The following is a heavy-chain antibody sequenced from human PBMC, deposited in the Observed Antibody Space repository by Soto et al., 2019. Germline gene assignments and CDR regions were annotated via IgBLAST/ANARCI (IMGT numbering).Heavy chain of an antibody. V-gene: IGHV4-31*03. CDR1: GGTIISSSYY. CDR2: IYYSGST. Sequence: SETLSLTSTVSGGTIISSSYYWSWISQNPGKGLEWIGYIYYSGSTYYIPSLKSRVTISVDTSKNQFSLKLSSVTAADTAVYYCARGWLAYCGGGCYSTENWFDPWGQGTLVTVSS. D-gene: IGHD2-21*02. CDR3: ARGWLAYCGGGCYSTENWFDP. J-gene: IGHJ5*02.